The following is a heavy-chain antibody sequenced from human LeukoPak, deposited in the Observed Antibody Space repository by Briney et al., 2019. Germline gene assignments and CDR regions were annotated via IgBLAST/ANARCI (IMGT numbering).Heavy chain of an antibody. CDR3: ARRGYCSGGSCSKEFDY. CDR2: IYPGDSDT. D-gene: IGHD2-15*01. Sequence: GESLKISCKGSGYSFTSYWIGWVRQMPGKGLEWMGIIYPGDSDTRYSPSFQGQVTISADKSISTAYLQWSSLKASDTAMYYCARRGYCSGGSCSKEFDYWGQGTLVTVSS. V-gene: IGHV5-51*01. CDR1: GYSFTSYW. J-gene: IGHJ4*02.